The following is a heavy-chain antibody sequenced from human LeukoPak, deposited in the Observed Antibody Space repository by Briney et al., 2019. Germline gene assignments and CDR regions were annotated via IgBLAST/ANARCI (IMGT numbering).Heavy chain of an antibody. CDR2: SRNKANRYTT. J-gene: IGHJ4*02. CDR1: GFTLSDHN. Sequence: PGGSLRLSCAASGFTLSDHNIDWVRQAPGKGLEWVGRSRNKANRYTTEYAASVKGRFTISRDDSQNSLYLQMNSLRTEDTAVYYCARLGCSSTSCYWPEVHLKVLDYWGQGTLVTVSS. CDR3: ARLGCSSTSCYWPEVHLKVLDY. V-gene: IGHV3-72*01. D-gene: IGHD2-2*01.